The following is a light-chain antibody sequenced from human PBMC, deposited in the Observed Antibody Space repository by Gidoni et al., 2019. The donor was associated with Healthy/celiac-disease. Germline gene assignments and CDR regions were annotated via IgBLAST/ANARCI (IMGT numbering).Light chain of an antibody. Sequence: DIVMTQSPDSLAVSLGERATINCKSSQSVLYSSNNKNYLAWYQQKPGQPPKLLIYWASTRASGVPDRFSGSGSGTDFTLPISSLPAADVAVYYCQQYYSTPPTFGGGTKVEIK. CDR3: QQYYSTPPT. CDR2: WAS. J-gene: IGKJ4*01. V-gene: IGKV4-1*01. CDR1: QSVLYSSNNKNY.